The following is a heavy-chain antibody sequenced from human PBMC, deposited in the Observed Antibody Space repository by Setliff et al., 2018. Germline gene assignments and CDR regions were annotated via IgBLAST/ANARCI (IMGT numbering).Heavy chain of an antibody. CDR2: IHTNTGKP. Sequence: ASVKVSCKASGYNFTNYAMNWVRQAPGQGLEWMGWIHTNTGKPVYAQGFTGRFVFSLDTSATTAYLQISSLKAEDTDVYYCARVGRPVVEFVEWLLDSSVWLDPWGQGTLVTVSS. J-gene: IGHJ5*02. CDR1: GYNFTNYA. V-gene: IGHV7-4-1*02. CDR3: ARVGRPVVEFVEWLLDSSVWLDP. D-gene: IGHD3-3*01.